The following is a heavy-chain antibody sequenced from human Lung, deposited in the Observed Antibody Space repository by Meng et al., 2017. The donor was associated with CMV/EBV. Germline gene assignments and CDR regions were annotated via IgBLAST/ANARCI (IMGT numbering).Heavy chain of an antibody. D-gene: IGHD2-2*01. CDR1: GFTFSSYE. CDR2: ISSSGSTI. V-gene: IGHV3-48*03. J-gene: IGHJ6*02. Sequence: SXKISXAASGFTFSSYEMNWVRQAPGKGLEWVSYISSSGSTIYYADSVKGRFTISRDNAKNSLYLQMNSLRAEDTAVYYCARDRGVVVPAAKYYYYGMDVWGQGTTVTVSS. CDR3: ARDRGVVVPAAKYYYYGMDV.